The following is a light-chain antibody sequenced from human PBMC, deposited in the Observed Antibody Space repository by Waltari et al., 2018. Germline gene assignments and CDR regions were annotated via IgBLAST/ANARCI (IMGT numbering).Light chain of an antibody. Sequence: EIVLTQSPVTLSLSPGQRATLSCRASQSVDNFLGWYHKKAGQAPRLLIYDATKRAPGIPARFSGGGSGTDFTLTISSLQAEDVAVYYCQQYYSTPITFGQGTRLEIK. CDR3: QQYYSTPIT. J-gene: IGKJ5*01. CDR2: DAT. V-gene: IGKV3-11*01. CDR1: QSVDNF.